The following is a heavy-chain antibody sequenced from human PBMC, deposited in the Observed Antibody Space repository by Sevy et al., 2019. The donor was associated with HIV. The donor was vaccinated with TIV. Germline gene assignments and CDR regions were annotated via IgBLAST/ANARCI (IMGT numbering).Heavy chain of an antibody. J-gene: IGHJ4*02. V-gene: IGHV3-74*01. D-gene: IGHD3-10*01. CDR3: ARVVYCNSRDNCHTPFDY. Sequence: GGSLRLSCAASGFTFNKYWMHWVRQDPGKGLVWVSRINTDGSTTDYADSVKGRFTIFRDNAKNTLYLQMNSLGVEDTAVYYCARVVYCNSRDNCHTPFDYWGQGTLVTVSS. CDR2: INTDGSTT. CDR1: GFTFNKYW.